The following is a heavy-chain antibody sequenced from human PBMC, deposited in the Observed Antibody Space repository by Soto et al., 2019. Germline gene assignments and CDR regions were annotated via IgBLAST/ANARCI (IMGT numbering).Heavy chain of an antibody. Sequence: ESGGGLVQPGGSLRLSCAASGFTFSSYAMHWVRQAPGKGLEYVSVISSNGGSTYYANSVKGRFTISRDNSKNTLYLQMGSRRAEDMSVYYCERTSGDAFDYWGQGTLVTVSS. J-gene: IGHJ4*02. CDR1: GFTFSSYA. CDR2: ISSNGGST. V-gene: IGHV3-64*01. CDR3: ERTSGDAFDY. D-gene: IGHD5-12*01.